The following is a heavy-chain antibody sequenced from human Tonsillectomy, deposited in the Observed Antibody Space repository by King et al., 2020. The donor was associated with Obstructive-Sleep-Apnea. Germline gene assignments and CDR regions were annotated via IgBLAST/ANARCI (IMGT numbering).Heavy chain of an antibody. CDR2: IFSSGST. D-gene: IGHD3-22*01. Sequence: QLQESGPGLVKPSETLSLTCTVSGGSVSSGSYYWSWIRQPPGKGLEWMGYIFSSGSTNYRPSLKSRVTISVDTSKNHFSLRLSSVTVADTAVYYCARGLDYYDTSGPRVDPWGQGTLVTVSS. CDR1: GGSVSSGSYY. V-gene: IGHV4-61*01. J-gene: IGHJ5*02. CDR3: ARGLDYYDTSGPRVDP.